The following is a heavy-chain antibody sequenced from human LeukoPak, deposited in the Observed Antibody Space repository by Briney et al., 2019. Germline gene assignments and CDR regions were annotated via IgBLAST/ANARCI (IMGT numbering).Heavy chain of an antibody. CDR3: ARVALGDCSGGSCYSLYYYYYGMDV. CDR1: GFTFSDYY. Sequence: TGGSLRLSCAASGFTFSDYYISWIRQAPGKGLEWVSYISSSSSYTNYADSVKGRFTISRDNAKNSLYLQMNSLRAEDTAVYYCARVALGDCSGGSCYSLYYYYYGMDVWGKGTTVTVSS. J-gene: IGHJ6*04. V-gene: IGHV3-11*06. CDR2: ISSSSSYT. D-gene: IGHD2-15*01.